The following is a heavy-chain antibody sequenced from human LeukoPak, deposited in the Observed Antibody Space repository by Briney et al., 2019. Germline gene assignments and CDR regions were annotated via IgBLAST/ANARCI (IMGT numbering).Heavy chain of an antibody. CDR2: ISSGSGTT. CDR1: GFTFSSYG. J-gene: IGHJ4*02. V-gene: IGHV3-23*01. Sequence: PRASLRLSCAASGFTFSSYGMSWVRQAPGKGLEWVSGISSGSGTTYYADSVKGRFIVSRDTSKNTLYLQMNSLRGEDTAVYYCAKDHGTAVAGFYYWGQGTLVTVSS. CDR3: AKDHGTAVAGFYY. D-gene: IGHD6-19*01.